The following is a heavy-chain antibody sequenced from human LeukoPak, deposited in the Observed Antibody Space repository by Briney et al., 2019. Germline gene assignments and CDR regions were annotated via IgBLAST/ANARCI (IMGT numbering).Heavy chain of an antibody. V-gene: IGHV3-7*03. Sequence: GGSLRLSCAGSGFTFSSHWIGWVRQAPGKGLEWVAHINQDGSQKYYVDSVEGRFAISRDNAKNSPYLQMNSLRAEDTAVYYCAKDTSVHGMDVWGQGTTVTVSS. J-gene: IGHJ6*02. CDR1: GFTFSSHW. CDR3: AKDTSVHGMDV. D-gene: IGHD4-17*01. CDR2: INQDGSQK.